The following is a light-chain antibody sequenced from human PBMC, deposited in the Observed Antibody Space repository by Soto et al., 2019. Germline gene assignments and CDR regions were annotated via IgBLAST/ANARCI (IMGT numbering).Light chain of an antibody. CDR3: QQYNDWPLK. Sequence: EIVMTQSPVTLSVSPGERVTLSCRASQSVSSTLAWYQQKPGQAPSLLIYGAFTRATGIPARFSGTGSGTEFTLTISSLQSEDFALYYCQQYNDWPLKFGQGNKVDI. V-gene: IGKV3-15*01. CDR2: GAF. CDR1: QSVSST. J-gene: IGKJ1*01.